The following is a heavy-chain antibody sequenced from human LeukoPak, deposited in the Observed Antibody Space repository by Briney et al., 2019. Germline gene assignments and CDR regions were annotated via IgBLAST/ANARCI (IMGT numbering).Heavy chain of an antibody. J-gene: IGHJ3*02. Sequence: GRSLRLSCAASGFTFSSYAMHWVRQAPGKGLEWVAVISYDGSNKYYADSVKGRFTISRDNSKNTLYLHMNSLRAEDTAVYYCASSYDYVWGSYRYGAFDIWGQGTMVTVSS. CDR3: ASSYDYVWGSYRYGAFDI. D-gene: IGHD3-16*02. CDR2: ISYDGSNK. V-gene: IGHV3-30*04. CDR1: GFTFSSYA.